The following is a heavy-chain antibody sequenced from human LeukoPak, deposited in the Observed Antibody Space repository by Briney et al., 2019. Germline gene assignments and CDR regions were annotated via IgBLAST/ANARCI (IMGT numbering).Heavy chain of an antibody. Sequence: SETLSLTCTVSGGAISSYYWSWIRQPPGKGLEWIGEINHSGSTNYNPSLKSRVTISVDTSKNQFSLKLSSVTAADTAVYYCARLPGTGRSGSYSVRYYYYYMDVWGKGTTVTISS. CDR1: GGAISSYY. CDR3: ARLPGTGRSGSYSVRYYYYYMDV. CDR2: INHSGST. J-gene: IGHJ6*03. D-gene: IGHD3-10*01. V-gene: IGHV4-34*01.